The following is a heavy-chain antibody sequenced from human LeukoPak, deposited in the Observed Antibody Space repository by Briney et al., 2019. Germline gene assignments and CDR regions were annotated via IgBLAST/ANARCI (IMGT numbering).Heavy chain of an antibody. CDR2: ISTSGGST. V-gene: IGHV3-23*01. CDR3: AKVVYTSASDRPFDL. Sequence: GASLRLSCVASGFTFTNSAMSWVRPAPGKGLEWVSAISTSGGSTYYTDSVKGRVTISRDTSKNTLYLQMHSLRAEDTAMYYCAKVVYTSASDRPFDLGGQGTLVPVSS. J-gene: IGHJ1*01. D-gene: IGHD6-19*01. CDR1: GFTFTNSA.